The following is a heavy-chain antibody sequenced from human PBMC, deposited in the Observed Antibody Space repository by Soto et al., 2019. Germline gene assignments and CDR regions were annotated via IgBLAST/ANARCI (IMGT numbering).Heavy chain of an antibody. CDR1: GGTFSSYT. V-gene: IGHV1-69*02. D-gene: IGHD4-17*01. CDR3: ARSSAPSYTVTTGDI. Sequence: QVQLVQSGAEVKKPGSSVKVSCKASGGTFSSYTISWVRQAPGQGLEWMGRIIPILGIANYAQKFQGRVTIPADKSTSTAYMELSSLRSEDTAVYYCARSSAPSYTVTTGDIWGQGTMVTVSS. J-gene: IGHJ3*02. CDR2: IIPILGIA.